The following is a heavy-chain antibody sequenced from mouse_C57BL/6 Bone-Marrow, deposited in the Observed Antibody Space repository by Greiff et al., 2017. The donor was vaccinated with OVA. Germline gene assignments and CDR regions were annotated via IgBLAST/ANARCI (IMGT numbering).Heavy chain of an antibody. CDR3: ARQSLVDWGFDD. D-gene: IGHD1-1*01. CDR1: GYTFTSYW. J-gene: IGHJ1*03. CDR2: IYPASGST. V-gene: IGHV1-55*01. Sequence: QVQLQQPGAELVKPGASVKMSCKASGYTFTSYWMTWVKQRPGQGLEWIGDIYPASGSTNYNEKFKSKATLPVDTSSSTAYMQLSSLTSEDSAVDYCARQSLVDWGFDDWGTGTTVTVSS.